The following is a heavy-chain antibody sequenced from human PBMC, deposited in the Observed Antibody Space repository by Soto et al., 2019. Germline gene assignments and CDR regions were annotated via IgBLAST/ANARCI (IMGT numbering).Heavy chain of an antibody. Sequence: QVQLVQSGAEVKKPGASVKVSCKASGYTFTSYGISWVRQAPGQGLEWMGGISAYNGNTNYAQKLQGRVTMTTDKSTSTAYMELRSLRTDDTAVYYCASGYCSGGSCYSPHYYGMDVWGQGTTVTVSS. J-gene: IGHJ6*02. CDR2: ISAYNGNT. V-gene: IGHV1-18*04. CDR3: ASGYCSGGSCYSPHYYGMDV. D-gene: IGHD2-15*01. CDR1: GYTFTSYG.